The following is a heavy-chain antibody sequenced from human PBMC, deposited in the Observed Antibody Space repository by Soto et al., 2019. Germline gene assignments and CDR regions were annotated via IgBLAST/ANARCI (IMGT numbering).Heavy chain of an antibody. CDR1: GYTFINYD. CDR2: VNPGSGKA. CDR3: ARMASAGTLNWFDP. J-gene: IGHJ5*02. D-gene: IGHD6-13*01. Sequence: QVQLVQSGAEVKEPGASVRVSCKASGYTFINYDISWVRQATGQGLEWMGWVNPGSGKAGYASKFQGRVTMPRDASTGTAHLELSSLTSEDTAVYYCARMASAGTLNWFDPWGQGTLVTVSS. V-gene: IGHV1-8*02.